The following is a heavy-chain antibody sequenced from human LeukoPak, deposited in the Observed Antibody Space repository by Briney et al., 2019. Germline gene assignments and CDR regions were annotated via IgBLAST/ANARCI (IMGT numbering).Heavy chain of an antibody. CDR2: IYYSGST. Sequence: SETLSLTCTVSGGSISSGGYYWSWIRQHPGKGLEWIGYIYYSGSTYYNPSLKSRVTISVDTSKNQFSLKLSSVTAADTAVYYCARGERLFSNDYGDPNWFDPWGQGTLVTVSS. J-gene: IGHJ5*02. CDR1: GGSISSGGYY. V-gene: IGHV4-31*03. D-gene: IGHD4-17*01. CDR3: ARGERLFSNDYGDPNWFDP.